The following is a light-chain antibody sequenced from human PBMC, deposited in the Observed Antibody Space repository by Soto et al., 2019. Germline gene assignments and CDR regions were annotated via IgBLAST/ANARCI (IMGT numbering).Light chain of an antibody. V-gene: IGLV1-51*01. CDR1: SSNPGNSF. CDR3: GAWDGGLSAFV. CDR2: DNN. Sequence: HSLLTQPPSESSAPRRTVAISCSGSSSNPGNSFVSWYQQLPGTAPRLLIYDNNERPSGIPDRFSGSKSGTSATLGITGLQTGDEADYYCGAWDGGLSAFVFGTGTKV. J-gene: IGLJ1*01.